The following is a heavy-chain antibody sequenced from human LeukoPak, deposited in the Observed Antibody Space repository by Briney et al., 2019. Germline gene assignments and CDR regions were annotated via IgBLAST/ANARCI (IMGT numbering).Heavy chain of an antibody. J-gene: IGHJ4*02. Sequence: SQTLSLTCAISGDSVSSNSAAWNWIRQSPSRGLEWLGRTYYRSKWYNDYAVSVKSRITISPDTSKNQFSLQLNSVTPEDTAVYYCARGSVYSYGNTIDYWGQGTLVTVSS. CDR2: TYYRSKWYN. V-gene: IGHV6-1*01. CDR1: GDSVSSNSAA. D-gene: IGHD5-18*01. CDR3: ARGSVYSYGNTIDY.